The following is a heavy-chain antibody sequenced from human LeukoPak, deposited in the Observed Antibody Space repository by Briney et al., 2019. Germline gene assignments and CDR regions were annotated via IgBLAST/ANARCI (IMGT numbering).Heavy chain of an antibody. Sequence: SETLSLTCTVSGGSISSYYWSWIRQPPGKGLEWIGYIYYSGSTNYNPSLKSRVTISVDTSKNQFSLKLSSVTAADTAVYYCARRWAVAGSHDFDYWGQGTLVTVSS. CDR3: ARRWAVAGSHDFDY. V-gene: IGHV4-59*08. D-gene: IGHD6-19*01. J-gene: IGHJ4*02. CDR2: IYYSGST. CDR1: GGSISSYY.